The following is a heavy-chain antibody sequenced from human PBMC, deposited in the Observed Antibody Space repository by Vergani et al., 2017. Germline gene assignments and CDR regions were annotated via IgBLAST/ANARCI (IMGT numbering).Heavy chain of an antibody. CDR1: GGSISSYY. CDR3: ARVDFWSGYFXFDY. CDR2: IYYSGST. V-gene: IGHV4-59*12. D-gene: IGHD3-3*01. J-gene: IGHJ4*02. Sequence: QVQLQESGPGLVKPSETLSLTCTVSGGSISSYYWSWIRQPPGKGLEWIGYIYYSGSTNYNPSLKSRVTISVDKSKNQFSLKLSSVTAADTAVYYCARVDFWSGYFXFDYWGQGTLVTVSS.